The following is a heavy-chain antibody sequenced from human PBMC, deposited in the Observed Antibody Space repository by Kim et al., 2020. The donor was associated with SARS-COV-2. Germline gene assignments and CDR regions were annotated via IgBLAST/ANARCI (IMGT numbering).Heavy chain of an antibody. V-gene: IGHV1-2*02. CDR3: ARVGRAAADPYYFDY. Sequence: ASVKVSCKASGYTFTGYYMHWVRQAPGQGLEWMGWINPNSGGTNYAQKFQGRVTMTRDTSISTAYMELSRLRSDDTAVYYCARVGRAAADPYYFDYWGQGTLVTVSS. D-gene: IGHD6-13*01. CDR2: INPNSGGT. J-gene: IGHJ4*02. CDR1: GYTFTGYY.